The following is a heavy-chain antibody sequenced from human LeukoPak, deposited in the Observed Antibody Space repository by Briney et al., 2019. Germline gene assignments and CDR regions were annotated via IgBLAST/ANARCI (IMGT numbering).Heavy chain of an antibody. CDR1: GGSISSSSYY. CDR3: ARGSYDRNGYSLIFDY. CDR2: IYTSGST. Sequence: KPSETLSLTCTVSGGSISSSSYYWNWIRQPAGKGLEWIGRIYTSGSTNFNPSLKSRVTISVDTSKNHFSLKLSSVTAADTAVYYCARGSYDRNGYSLIFDYWGQGTLVSVSS. D-gene: IGHD3-22*01. V-gene: IGHV4-61*02. J-gene: IGHJ4*02.